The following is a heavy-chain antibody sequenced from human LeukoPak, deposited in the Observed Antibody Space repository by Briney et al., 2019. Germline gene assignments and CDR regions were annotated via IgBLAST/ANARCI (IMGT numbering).Heavy chain of an antibody. D-gene: IGHD3/OR15-3a*01. CDR3: ARGGLDRIYYYYYMDV. V-gene: IGHV3-74*01. CDR1: GFTFSSYW. J-gene: IGHJ6*03. CDR2: INTDGSST. Sequence: GSLRLSCAASGFTFSSYWMHWVRQAPGKGLVWVSRINTDGSSTSYADSVKGRFTISRDNAKNTLYLQMNSLRAEDTAVYYCARGGLDRIYYYYYMDVWGKGTTVTVSS.